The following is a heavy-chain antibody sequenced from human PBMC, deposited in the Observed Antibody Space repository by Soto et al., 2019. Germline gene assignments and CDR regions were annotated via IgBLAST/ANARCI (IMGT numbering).Heavy chain of an antibody. CDR3: ATEVATGWYFDY. D-gene: IGHD5-12*01. CDR1: GYTLTELS. CDR2: FDPEDGET. Sequence: ASVKVSCKVSGYTLTELSMHWVRQAPGKRLEWMGGFDPEDGETIYAQKFQGRVTMTEDTSTDTAYMELSSLRSEDTAVYYCATEVATGWYFDYWGQGTLVTVSS. V-gene: IGHV1-24*01. J-gene: IGHJ4*02.